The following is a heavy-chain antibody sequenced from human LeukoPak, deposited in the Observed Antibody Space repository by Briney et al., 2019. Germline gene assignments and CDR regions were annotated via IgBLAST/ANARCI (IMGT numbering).Heavy chain of an antibody. CDR1: GGSISSSNYC. V-gene: IGHV4-39*01. J-gene: IGHJ5*02. CDR2: IYYSGST. D-gene: IGHD2-21*02. Sequence: PAETLSLTYTVSGGSISSSNYCWGWIRQPPGKGLEWIGSIYYSGSTYYNPSLKSRVTISVDTSKNQFSLKLSSVTAADTAVYYCASGVWALSWGQGTLVTVSS. CDR3: ASGVWALS.